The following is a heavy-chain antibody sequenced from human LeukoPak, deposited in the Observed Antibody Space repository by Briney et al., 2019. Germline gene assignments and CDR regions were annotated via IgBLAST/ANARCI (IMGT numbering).Heavy chain of an antibody. V-gene: IGHV1-2*02. J-gene: IGHJ4*02. CDR2: INPNSGGT. Sequence: GASVKVSRKASGYTFTGYYMHWVRQAPGQGLEWMGWINPNSGGTNYAQKFQGRVTMTRDTSISTAYMELSRLRSDDTAVYYCARAVAGTQSFDYWGQGTLVTVSS. CDR3: ARAVAGTQSFDY. CDR1: GYTFTGYY. D-gene: IGHD6-19*01.